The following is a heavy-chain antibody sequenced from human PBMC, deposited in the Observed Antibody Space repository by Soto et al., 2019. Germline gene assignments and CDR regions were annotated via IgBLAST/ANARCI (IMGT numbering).Heavy chain of an antibody. CDR2: ITPIFGTT. CDR1: GGTFSNYG. CDR3: ARVITVTPVGYYGMDV. D-gene: IGHD4-4*01. Sequence: QVQLVQSGAEVKKPGSSVKVSCKASGGTFSNYGISWVRQAPGQGLEWMGGITPIFGTTTYAQRLQGRVTITADESSTTAHMELSSLRSEDTAVYYCARVITVTPVGYYGMDVWGQGTTVTVSS. J-gene: IGHJ6*02. V-gene: IGHV1-69*01.